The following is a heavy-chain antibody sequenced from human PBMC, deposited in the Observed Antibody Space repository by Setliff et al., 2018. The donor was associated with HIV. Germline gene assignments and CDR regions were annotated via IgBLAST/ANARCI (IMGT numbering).Heavy chain of an antibody. D-gene: IGHD2-2*01. Sequence: GWIRQPPGKGLEWVGSIYPVDSETRYSPSFQGQVTTSADKSINTAYLQWTTLKASDSAMYYCARPRGNDYAGSGFDNWGQGTLVTVSS. CDR3: ARPRGNDYAGSGFDN. CDR2: IYPVDSET. V-gene: IGHV5-51*01. J-gene: IGHJ4*02.